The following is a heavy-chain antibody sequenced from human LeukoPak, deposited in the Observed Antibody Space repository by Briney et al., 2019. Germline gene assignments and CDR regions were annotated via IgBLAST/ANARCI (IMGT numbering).Heavy chain of an antibody. CDR2: ISGSGGST. V-gene: IGHV3-23*01. D-gene: IGHD2-2*02. CDR3: TKESAIYREYFQH. Sequence: GGSLRLSCAASGFTFSSYAMSWVRQAPGKGLEWVSAISGSGGSTYYADSVKGRFTIFKDNAKNSLYLQMNSLRAEDTAVYYCTKESAIYREYFQHWGQGTLVTVSS. J-gene: IGHJ1*01. CDR1: GFTFSSYA.